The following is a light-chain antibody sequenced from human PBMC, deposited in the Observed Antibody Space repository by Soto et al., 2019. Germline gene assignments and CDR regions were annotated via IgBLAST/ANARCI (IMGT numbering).Light chain of an antibody. V-gene: IGLV2-8*01. CDR2: EVS. J-gene: IGLJ2*01. Sequence: QSALTQPPSASGSPGQSVALSCTGTSSDVGGYSYVSWYQQHPGKAPKLMIYEVSKRPSGVPDRFSGSKSGNTASLTVSGLQAEDEADYYCSSYARNRDILFGGGTKLTVL. CDR1: SSDVGGYSY. CDR3: SSYARNRDIL.